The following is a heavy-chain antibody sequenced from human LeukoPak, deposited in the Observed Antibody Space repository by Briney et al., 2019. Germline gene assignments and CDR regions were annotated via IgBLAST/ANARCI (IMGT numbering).Heavy chain of an antibody. V-gene: IGHV3-53*01. Sequence: GGSLRLSCAASGFTVSSNYMSWVRQAPGKGLEWVSAIYSGGSTYYADSVKGRFTISRDNSKNTLYLQMNSLRAEDTAVYYCARVMGCSGGSCYYGSFDYWGQGTLVTVSS. J-gene: IGHJ4*02. CDR2: IYSGGST. CDR3: ARVMGCSGGSCYYGSFDY. D-gene: IGHD2-15*01. CDR1: GFTVSSNY.